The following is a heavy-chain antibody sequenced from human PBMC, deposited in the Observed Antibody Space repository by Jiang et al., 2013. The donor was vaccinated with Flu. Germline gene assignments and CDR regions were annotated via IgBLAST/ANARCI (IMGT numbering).Heavy chain of an antibody. V-gene: IGHV4-31*03. Sequence: CTVSGGSISSDGYYWSWIRQHPGKGLEWIGSMSKSGSTDYNPSLKSRATISEDTSKNQFSLKLRSVTGADTAVYYCARSVCSGGSCYKFDYWGQGTLVTVAS. D-gene: IGHD2-15*01. CDR3: ARSVCSGGSCYKFDY. CDR1: GGSISSDGYY. J-gene: IGHJ4*02. CDR2: MSKSGST.